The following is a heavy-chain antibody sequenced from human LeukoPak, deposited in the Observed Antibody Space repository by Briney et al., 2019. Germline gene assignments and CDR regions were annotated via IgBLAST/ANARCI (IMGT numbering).Heavy chain of an antibody. CDR3: ARAPVKFAQKNYYFDY. CDR2: INHSGST. V-gene: IGHV4-34*01. D-gene: IGHD1-7*01. J-gene: IGHJ4*02. CDR1: GGSFSGYY. Sequence: SETLSLTCAVYGGSFSGYYWSWIRQPPGKGLEWIGEINHSGSTNYNPSLKSRVTISVDASKNQFSLKLSSVTAADTAVYYCARAPVKFAQKNYYFDYWGQGTLVTVSS.